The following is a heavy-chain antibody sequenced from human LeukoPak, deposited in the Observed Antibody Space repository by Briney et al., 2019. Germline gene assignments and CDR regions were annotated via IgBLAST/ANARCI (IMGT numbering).Heavy chain of an antibody. CDR3: ARDLPGYYSSSDYYYYMDV. J-gene: IGHJ6*03. Sequence: PSETLSLTCIVSGGSISNYYWGWIRQPAGKGLEWIGRIYTSGSTNYNPSLKSRVTMSVDTSKNQFSLKLSSVTAADTAVYYCARDLPGYYSSSDYYYYMDVWGKGTTVTVSS. D-gene: IGHD3-9*01. V-gene: IGHV4-4*07. CDR2: IYTSGST. CDR1: GGSISNYY.